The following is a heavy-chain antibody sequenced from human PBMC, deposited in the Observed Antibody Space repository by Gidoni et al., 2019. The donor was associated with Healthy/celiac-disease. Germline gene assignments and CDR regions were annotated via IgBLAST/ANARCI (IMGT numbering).Heavy chain of an antibody. Sequence: QVQLVQSGAEVKKPGASVKVSCKASGYTFTGYYMHWVRQAPGQGLEWMGWINPNSGGTNYAQKFQGWVTMTRDTSISTAYMELSRLRSDDTAVYYCAREFGSSWYQEAQFDPWGQGTLVTVSS. D-gene: IGHD6-13*01. CDR3: AREFGSSWYQEAQFDP. CDR1: GYTFTGYY. V-gene: IGHV1-2*04. CDR2: INPNSGGT. J-gene: IGHJ5*02.